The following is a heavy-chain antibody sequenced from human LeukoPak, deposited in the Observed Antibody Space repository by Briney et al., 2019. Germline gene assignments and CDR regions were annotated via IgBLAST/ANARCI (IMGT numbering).Heavy chain of an antibody. Sequence: GGSLRLSCAASGFSFSSYWMSWVRQAPGKGLEWVANIKQDGSEKYYVDSVKGRFTISRDNAKNSLYLQTNSLRAEDTAMYYCARVFTFLEWLDYMDVWGKGTTVTVS. V-gene: IGHV3-7*01. J-gene: IGHJ6*03. CDR3: ARVFTFLEWLDYMDV. D-gene: IGHD3-3*01. CDR2: IKQDGSEK. CDR1: GFSFSSYW.